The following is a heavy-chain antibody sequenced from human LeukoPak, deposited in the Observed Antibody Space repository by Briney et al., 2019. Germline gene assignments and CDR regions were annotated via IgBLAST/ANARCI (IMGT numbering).Heavy chain of an antibody. D-gene: IGHD2-2*03. CDR1: GYSFFNSG. V-gene: IGHV1-18*01. J-gene: IGHJ5*02. CDR3: GRDEDIPTYPNWIDT. CDR2: VSTYTGNT. Sequence: APVKVSCKASGYSFFNSGITWVRQAPGQGPEWIGWVSTYTGNTNYAEKVQGRITMTTDTSTNTAYMELRILKSDDTAVYYCGRDEDIPTYPNWIDTWGQGTLLTVSS.